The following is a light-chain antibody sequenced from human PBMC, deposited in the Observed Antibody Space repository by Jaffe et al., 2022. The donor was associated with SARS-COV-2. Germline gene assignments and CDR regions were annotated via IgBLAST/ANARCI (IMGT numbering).Light chain of an antibody. J-gene: IGLJ2*01. CDR3: SSYAGSNNFGV. V-gene: IGLV2-8*01. CDR1: SSDVGHSNYY. CDR2: EVS. Sequence: QSALTQPPSASGSPGQSVTISCTGTSSDVGHSNYYVSWYQQHPGKAPKVMIYEVSKRPSGVPDRFSGSKSGNTASLTVSGLQPEDEADYYCSSYAGSNNFGVFGGGTKLTVL.